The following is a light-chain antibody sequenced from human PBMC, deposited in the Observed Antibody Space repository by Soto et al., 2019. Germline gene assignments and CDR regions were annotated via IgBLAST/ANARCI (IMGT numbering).Light chain of an antibody. CDR1: QSVSSY. V-gene: IGKV3-11*01. J-gene: IGKJ4*01. Sequence: EIVLTQSPATLSLSPGERATLSCRASQSVSSYLAWYQQKPGQAPRLLIYDVSNRATGIPARFSGSGSGTDFTLTISSLAPEDCAVYYCQQRSNWQLTFGGGTKVEIK. CDR2: DVS. CDR3: QQRSNWQLT.